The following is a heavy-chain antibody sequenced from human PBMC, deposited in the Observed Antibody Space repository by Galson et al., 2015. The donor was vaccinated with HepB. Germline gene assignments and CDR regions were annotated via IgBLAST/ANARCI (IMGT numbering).Heavy chain of an antibody. CDR3: ARVPEYQLRDQAWDY. D-gene: IGHD2-2*01. J-gene: IGHJ4*02. CDR2: ISSSGSTI. V-gene: IGHV3-11*01. CDR1: GFTFSNYY. Sequence: SLRLSCAASGFTFSNYYISWIRQAPGKGLEWVSYISSSGSTIYYADSVKGRFTISRDNAKNSLYLQMNSLRAEDTAVYYCARVPEYQLRDQAWDYWGQGTLVTVSS.